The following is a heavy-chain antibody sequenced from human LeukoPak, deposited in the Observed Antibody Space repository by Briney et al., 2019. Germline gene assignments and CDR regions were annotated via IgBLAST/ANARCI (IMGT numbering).Heavy chain of an antibody. Sequence: GGSLRLSCAASGFTFSAYWMSWVRQAPGKGLEWVSSISSSSSYIYYADSVKGRFTISRDNAKNSLYLQMNSLRAEDTAVYYCARERGSIAAAGTPYFDYWGQGTLVTVSS. CDR2: ISSSSSYI. V-gene: IGHV3-21*01. CDR1: GFTFSAYW. CDR3: ARERGSIAAAGTPYFDY. D-gene: IGHD6-13*01. J-gene: IGHJ4*02.